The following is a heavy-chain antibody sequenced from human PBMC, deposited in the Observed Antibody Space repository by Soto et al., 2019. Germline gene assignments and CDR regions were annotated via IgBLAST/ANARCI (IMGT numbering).Heavy chain of an antibody. Sequence: ASVKVSCKASGYTFTSYYMHWVRQAPGQGLEWMGIINLSGGSTSYAQKFKGRVTMTRDTSTSTVYMELSSLRSEDTAVYYCARFPARVGDDFWSGYSYYFDYWGQGTLVTVSS. CDR3: ARFPARVGDDFWSGYSYYFDY. CDR1: GYTFTSYY. CDR2: INLSGGST. V-gene: IGHV1-46*01. D-gene: IGHD3-3*01. J-gene: IGHJ4*02.